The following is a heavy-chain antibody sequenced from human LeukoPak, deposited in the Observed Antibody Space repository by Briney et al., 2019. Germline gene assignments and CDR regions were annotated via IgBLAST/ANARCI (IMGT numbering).Heavy chain of an antibody. J-gene: IGHJ3*02. CDR3: ARLDYYGSGSYSDDAFDI. V-gene: IGHV3-53*01. Sequence: PGGSLRLSCAASGFTFSNYWMHWVRQAPGKGLEWVSVIYSGGSTNYADSVKGRFTISRDNSKNTLYLQMTSLRAEDTAVYYCARLDYYGSGSYSDDAFDIWGQGTMVTVSS. CDR1: GFTFSNYW. D-gene: IGHD3-10*01. CDR2: IYSGGST.